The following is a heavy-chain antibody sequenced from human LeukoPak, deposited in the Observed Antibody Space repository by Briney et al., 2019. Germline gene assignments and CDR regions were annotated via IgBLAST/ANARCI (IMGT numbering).Heavy chain of an antibody. Sequence: GGSLRLSCAASGFTFSSYGMHWVRQAPGKGLEWVAVISYGGSNKYYADSVKGRFTISRDNSKNTLYLQMNSLRAEDTAVYYCAKDAAKWFGDSYYYYYGMDVWGKGTTVTVSS. D-gene: IGHD3-10*01. J-gene: IGHJ6*04. CDR3: AKDAAKWFGDSYYYYYGMDV. CDR2: ISYGGSNK. CDR1: GFTFSSYG. V-gene: IGHV3-30*18.